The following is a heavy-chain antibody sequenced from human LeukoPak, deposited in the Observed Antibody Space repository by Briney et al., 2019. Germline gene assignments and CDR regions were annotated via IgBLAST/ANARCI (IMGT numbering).Heavy chain of an antibody. D-gene: IGHD6-13*01. CDR1: GYTFTGYY. CDR3: ARGGGPGGYSSSWYSDY. Sequence: GASVKVSCKASGYTFTGYYTHWVRQAPGQGLEWMGWINPNSGGTNYAQKFQGRVTMTRDTSISTAYMELSRLRSDDTAVYYCARGGGPGGYSSSWYSDYWGQGTLVTVSS. CDR2: INPNSGGT. J-gene: IGHJ4*02. V-gene: IGHV1-2*02.